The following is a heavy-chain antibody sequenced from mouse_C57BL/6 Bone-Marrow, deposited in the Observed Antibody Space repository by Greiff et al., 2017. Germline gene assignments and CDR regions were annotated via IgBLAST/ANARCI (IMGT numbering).Heavy chain of an antibody. Sequence: QVQLKQSGAELARPGASVKLSCKASGYTFTSYGISWVKQRPGQGLEWIGEIYPRSGNTYYNEKFKGKATLTADKSSSTAYMELRSLTSEDSAVYFCARGSYYSNYFDYWGQGTTLTVSS. V-gene: IGHV1-81*01. D-gene: IGHD2-5*01. CDR3: ARGSYYSNYFDY. J-gene: IGHJ2*01. CDR2: IYPRSGNT. CDR1: GYTFTSYG.